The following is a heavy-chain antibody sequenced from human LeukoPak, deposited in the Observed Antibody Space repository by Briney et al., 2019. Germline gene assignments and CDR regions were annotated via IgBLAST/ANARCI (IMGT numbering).Heavy chain of an antibody. V-gene: IGHV3-48*03. J-gene: IGHJ6*02. CDR3: ARVGDYRPYYYGMDV. CDR2: FSSSGSTI. Sequence: PGGSLRLSCAASGFTFSSYEMNWVRQAPGKGLEWVSYFSSSGSTIYYADSVKGRFTISRDNAKNSLYLQMNSLRAEDTAVYYCARVGDYRPYYYGMDVWGQGTTVTVSS. CDR1: GFTFSSYE. D-gene: IGHD4-11*01.